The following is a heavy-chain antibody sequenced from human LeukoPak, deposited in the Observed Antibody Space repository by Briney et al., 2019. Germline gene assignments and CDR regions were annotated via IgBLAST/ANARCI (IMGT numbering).Heavy chain of an antibody. CDR3: ARGRYYDSSGYYDY. V-gene: IGHV3-64*01. CDR2: ISSNGGST. J-gene: IGHJ4*02. Sequence: PGGSLRLSCAASGFTFSSYAMHWVRQAPGKGLEYVSAISSNGGSTYYANSVKGRFTISRDNSKNTLYLQMGSLRAEDMAVCYCARGRYYDSSGYYDYWGQGTLVTVSS. D-gene: IGHD3-22*01. CDR1: GFTFSSYA.